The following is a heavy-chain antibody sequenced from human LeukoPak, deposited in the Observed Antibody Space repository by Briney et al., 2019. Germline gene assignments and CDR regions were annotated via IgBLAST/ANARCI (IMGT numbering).Heavy chain of an antibody. CDR2: IKPDGSDQ. J-gene: IGHJ3*02. V-gene: IGHV3-7*01. Sequence: GGSLRLSCAASGFTFSGYWMTWVRQAPGKGLEWVATIKPDGSDQYYVDSLRGRFTISRDNTKNSLYLQVNSLRAEDTAVYYCARDVGTTVGAFDIWGQGTMVTVSS. D-gene: IGHD1-26*01. CDR1: GFTFSGYW. CDR3: ARDVGTTVGAFDI.